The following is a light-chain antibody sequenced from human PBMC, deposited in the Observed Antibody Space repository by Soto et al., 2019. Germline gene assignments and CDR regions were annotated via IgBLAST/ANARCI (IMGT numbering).Light chain of an antibody. CDR1: SSNIGAGYD. J-gene: IGLJ2*01. CDR2: GNS. V-gene: IGLV1-40*01. CDR3: QSYDSSLSGPRV. Sequence: QSVLTQPPSVSGAPGQRVTISCTGSSSNIGAGYDVHWYQQLPGTAPKLLIYGNSNRPSGVPDRFSGSKSGTSASLAITGLQPEDEADYYCQSYDSSLSGPRVFGGGTKLTVL.